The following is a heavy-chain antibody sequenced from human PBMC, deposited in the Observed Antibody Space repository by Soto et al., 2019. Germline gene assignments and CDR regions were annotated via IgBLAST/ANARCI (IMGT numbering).Heavy chain of an antibody. J-gene: IGHJ5*02. CDR1: PDSISIRAHA. V-gene: IGHV4-39*01. CDR3: ARHREGEGHQQLYSWFGP. Sequence: PSQTLTLPCILSPDSISIRAHARGWIRQPPGKRREWIGSFYFSGSTHYNPSLKSRVTISVDTSKNHFSLNLDSVTAADTAVYYCARHREGEGHQQLYSWFGPWGQGTMFTVSS. D-gene: IGHD2-2*02. CDR2: FYFSGST.